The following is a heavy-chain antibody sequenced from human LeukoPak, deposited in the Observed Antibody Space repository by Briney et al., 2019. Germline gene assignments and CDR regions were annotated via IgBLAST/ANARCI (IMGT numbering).Heavy chain of an antibody. CDR3: ARASSSGGRGNLDY. D-gene: IGHD6-19*01. V-gene: IGHV3-66*01. J-gene: IGHJ4*02. Sequence: GGSLRLSCAASGFTVSSNYMSWVRQAPGKGLEWVSIIYSGGSTYYADSVKGRFTISRDNSKNTLYLQMNSLRDDDTAVYYCARASSSGGRGNLDYWGQGTLVTVSS. CDR1: GFTVSSNY. CDR2: IYSGGST.